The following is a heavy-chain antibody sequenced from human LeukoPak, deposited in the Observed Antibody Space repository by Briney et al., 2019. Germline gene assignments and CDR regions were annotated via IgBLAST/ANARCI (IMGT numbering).Heavy chain of an antibody. D-gene: IGHD3-10*01. Sequence: PSETLSLTCTVSGGSISSYYWSWIRQPAGKGLEWIGRIYTSGSTNYNPSLKSRVTMPVDTSKNQFSLKLSSVTAADTAVYYCASEYYGSGSYFFDYWGQGTLVTVSS. J-gene: IGHJ4*02. CDR2: IYTSGST. V-gene: IGHV4-4*07. CDR3: ASEYYGSGSYFFDY. CDR1: GGSISSYY.